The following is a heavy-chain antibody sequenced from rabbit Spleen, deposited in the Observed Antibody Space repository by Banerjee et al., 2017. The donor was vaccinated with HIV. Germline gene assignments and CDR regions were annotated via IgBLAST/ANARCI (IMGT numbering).Heavy chain of an antibody. CDR2: IYAAKGST. Sequence: QEQLEESGGGLVKPEGSLTLSCKASGIDFTNYYISWVRQAPGKGLEWIGIIYAAKGSTDYASWVNGRFTISSDNAQSTVDLKMTSLTAADTATYFCARAIVPWLGLTRLDLWGQGTLVTVS. CDR3: ARAIVPWLGLTRLDL. V-gene: IGHV1S43*01. D-gene: IGHD4-1*01. J-gene: IGHJ3*01. CDR1: GIDFTNYY.